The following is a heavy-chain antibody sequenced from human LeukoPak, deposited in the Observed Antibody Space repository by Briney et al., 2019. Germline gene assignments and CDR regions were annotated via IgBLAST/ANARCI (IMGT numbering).Heavy chain of an antibody. J-gene: IGHJ4*02. D-gene: IGHD6-19*01. V-gene: IGHV4-59*01. CDR1: GGSISSYF. CDR2: IYYTGST. Sequence: SETLSLTCTISGGSISSYFWSWIRQPPGKGLEWIGYIYYTGSTNYNPSLKSRVTISVDTSKNQFSLKLSSVTAADTAVYYCARDHGSGWTWAYDYWGQGTLVTVSS. CDR3: ARDHGSGWTWAYDY.